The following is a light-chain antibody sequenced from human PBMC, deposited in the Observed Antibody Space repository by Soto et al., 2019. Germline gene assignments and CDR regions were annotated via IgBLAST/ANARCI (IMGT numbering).Light chain of an antibody. CDR2: DVS. J-gene: IGLJ3*02. CDR1: SSDVGGYNY. Sequence: QSALTQSASVSGSPGQSITISCTGTSSDVGGYNYVSWYQQHPGKAPKLIIYDVSNRPSGVSTRFSGSKSGNTVSLTISGLQAEDEADYSCSSYTSTNSWVFGGGTQLTVL. V-gene: IGLV2-14*01. CDR3: SSYTSTNSWV.